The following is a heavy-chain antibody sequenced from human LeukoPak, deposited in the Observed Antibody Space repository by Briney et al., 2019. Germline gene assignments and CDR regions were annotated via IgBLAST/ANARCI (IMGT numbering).Heavy chain of an antibody. CDR2: IYHSGST. J-gene: IGHJ3*02. Sequence: SETLSLTCTVSGGSISGHYWTWIRQPPGKGLEWIAYIYHSGSTNYNPSLKSRVTMSIDTSKNQFSLRLSSVTAEDTAVYYCAKGGSSHYHCDAFDIWGQGTMVTVSS. D-gene: IGHD2-15*01. V-gene: IGHV4-59*11. CDR1: GGSISGHY. CDR3: AKGGSSHYHCDAFDI.